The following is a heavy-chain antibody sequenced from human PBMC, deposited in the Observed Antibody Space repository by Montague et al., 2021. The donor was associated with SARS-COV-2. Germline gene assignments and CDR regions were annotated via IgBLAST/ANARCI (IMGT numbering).Heavy chain of an antibody. J-gene: IGHJ4*02. Sequence: ETLSLTCTVSGGSINSSSYYWGWIRQPPGKGLEWIGSIYYSGSTYYNPSLKSRVTISVDTSKNQFSLKLSSVTAADTAVYYCARGGYSGYWDYWGQGTLVTVSS. V-gene: IGHV4-39*07. CDR3: ARGGYSGYWDY. CDR2: IYYSGST. CDR1: GGSINSSSYY. D-gene: IGHD5-12*01.